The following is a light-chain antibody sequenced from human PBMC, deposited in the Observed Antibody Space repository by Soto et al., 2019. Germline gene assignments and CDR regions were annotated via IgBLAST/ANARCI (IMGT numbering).Light chain of an antibody. V-gene: IGLV1-40*01. Sequence: QPVLTQPPSVSGGPGQRVTISCTGSSSNNGAGYDVHWYQQLPGTAPKLLIYGNSNRPSGVPDRFSGSKSGTSASLAITGLQAEDEADYYCQSYDSSLSGSVFGGGTKVTVL. J-gene: IGLJ3*02. CDR3: QSYDSSLSGSV. CDR2: GNS. CDR1: SSNNGAGYD.